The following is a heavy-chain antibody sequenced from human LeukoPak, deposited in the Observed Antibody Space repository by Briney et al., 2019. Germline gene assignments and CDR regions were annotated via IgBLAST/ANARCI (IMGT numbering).Heavy chain of an antibody. CDR2: ISGSGGST. J-gene: IGHJ5*02. D-gene: IGHD2-2*03. CDR3: AKGIVGYCTSNSCYAYDP. Sequence: GGSLRLSCAASGFTFSNYAMSWVRQAPGKGLEWVSAISGSGGSTYYADSVKGRFTISRDNSKNTLYLQMNSLRVEDTAVYYCAKGIVGYCTSNSCYAYDPWGQGTLVTVSS. CDR1: GFTFSNYA. V-gene: IGHV3-23*01.